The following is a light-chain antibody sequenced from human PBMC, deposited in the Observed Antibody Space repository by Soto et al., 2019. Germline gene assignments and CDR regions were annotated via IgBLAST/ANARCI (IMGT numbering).Light chain of an antibody. CDR1: QSVSSSY. J-gene: IGKJ2*01. CDR3: QQYGSSPRT. CDR2: GAS. Sequence: ENVLTQSPVTLSLSPGERDTLSCRASQSVSSSYLAWYQQKPGQAPRLLIYGASSRATGIPDRFSGSGSGTDFTLTISRLEPEDFAVYYCQQYGSSPRTFGQGTKLEIK. V-gene: IGKV3-20*01.